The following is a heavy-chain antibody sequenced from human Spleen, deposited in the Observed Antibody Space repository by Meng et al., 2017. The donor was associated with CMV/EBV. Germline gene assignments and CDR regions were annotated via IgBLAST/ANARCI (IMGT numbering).Heavy chain of an antibody. V-gene: IGHV3-23*01. CDR1: GFTFSNYA. D-gene: IGHD7-27*01. CDR3: ARDAQTGDYLNRFDP. J-gene: IGHJ5*02. Sequence: GGSLRLSCAASGFTFSNYAMTWVRQAPGKGLEWVSAITSGGGTTYYTDSVKGRFTISRDNSDNTLYLQINSLRAEDTAVYYCARDAQTGDYLNRFDPWGQGTLVTVSS. CDR2: ITSGGGTT.